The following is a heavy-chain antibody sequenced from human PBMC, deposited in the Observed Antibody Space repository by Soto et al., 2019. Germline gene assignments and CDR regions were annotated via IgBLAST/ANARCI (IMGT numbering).Heavy chain of an antibody. CDR2: IYPGDSDT. J-gene: IGHJ4*02. Sequence: PGEPLQNGCKGAGDSFGDYWSGWVSQMPGKGLEWMGIIYPGDSDTRYSPSFQGQVTISADKSINTAYLQWNSLKASDIAMYYCARPSVSSRVDYSGQGILVT. D-gene: IGHD6-6*01. CDR1: GDSFGDYW. CDR3: ARPSVSSRVDY. V-gene: IGHV5-51*01.